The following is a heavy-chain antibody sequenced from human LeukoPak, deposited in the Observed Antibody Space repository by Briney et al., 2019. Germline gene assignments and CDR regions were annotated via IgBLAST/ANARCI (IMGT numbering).Heavy chain of an antibody. CDR3: ASGRTDIVVVPATIRTYYFAY. Sequence: SVKVSCKSSVGTFSRNDMSGVRQPRGQGREGMGVTSPLCGTAKNAQKFQGRVTLPEAQSTSTASMELRSLKSEDTAVYYCASGRTDIVVVPATIRTYYFAYWGEGTLVTVSS. CDR1: VGTFSRND. D-gene: IGHD2-2*01. J-gene: IGHJ4*02. V-gene: IGHV1-69*13. CDR2: TSPLCGTA.